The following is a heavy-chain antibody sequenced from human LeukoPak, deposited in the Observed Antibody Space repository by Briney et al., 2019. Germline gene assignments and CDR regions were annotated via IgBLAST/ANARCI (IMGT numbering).Heavy chain of an antibody. Sequence: SETLSLTCTVSGGSISSGDYYWGWLRQPPGRGLEWIGYIYYSGSTYYNPSLKSRVTISVDTSKNQFSLKLSSVTAADTAVYYCARDLSGGSCLFDYWGQGTLVTVSS. CDR3: ARDLSGGSCLFDY. D-gene: IGHD2-15*01. CDR2: IYYSGST. J-gene: IGHJ4*02. CDR1: GGSISSGDYY. V-gene: IGHV4-30-4*01.